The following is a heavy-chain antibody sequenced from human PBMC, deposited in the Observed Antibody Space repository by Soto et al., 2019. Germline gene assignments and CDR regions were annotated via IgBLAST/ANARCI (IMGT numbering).Heavy chain of an antibody. Sequence: GASVKVSCKASGYTFTSYGISWVRQAPGQGLEWMGWISAYNGNTNYAQKLQGRVTMTTDTSTSTAYMELRSLRSDDTAVYYCARMYYDFWSGYRETGYYYGMDVWGQGTTVTVSS. CDR2: ISAYNGNT. CDR1: GYTFTSYG. D-gene: IGHD3-3*01. V-gene: IGHV1-18*04. J-gene: IGHJ6*02. CDR3: ARMYYDFWSGYRETGYYYGMDV.